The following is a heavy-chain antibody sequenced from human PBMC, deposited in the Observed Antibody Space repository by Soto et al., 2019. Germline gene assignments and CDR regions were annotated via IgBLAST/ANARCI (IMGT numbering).Heavy chain of an antibody. CDR2: IKQDGSER. Sequence: SLRLSCAASGCTFSSYWMSWGRQPPGKGLEWVANIKQDGSERYYVDSVKGRFTSSRDNAKNSLYLQINSLRAEETAVYYCTRDNGILHGLFDIWGQG. CDR1: GCTFSSYW. J-gene: IGHJ3*02. CDR3: TRDNGILHGLFDI. V-gene: IGHV3-7*01. D-gene: IGHD3-9*01.